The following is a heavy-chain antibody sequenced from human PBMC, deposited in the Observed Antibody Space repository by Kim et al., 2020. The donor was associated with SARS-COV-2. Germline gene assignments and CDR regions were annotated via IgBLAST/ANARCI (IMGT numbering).Heavy chain of an antibody. V-gene: IGHV3-30*04. J-gene: IGHJ5*02. CDR3: VRHLVNGYDVCFDP. CDR2: FQHNGSNK. Sequence: GGSLRLSCVASGFTFSSHAMHWVRQAPGKGLEWVSGFQHNGSNKYYADSVRGRFTISRDNSKNTLYLQMNSLRAEDTAVYHCVRHLVNGYDVCFDPW. CDR1: GFTFSSHA. D-gene: IGHD3-16*01.